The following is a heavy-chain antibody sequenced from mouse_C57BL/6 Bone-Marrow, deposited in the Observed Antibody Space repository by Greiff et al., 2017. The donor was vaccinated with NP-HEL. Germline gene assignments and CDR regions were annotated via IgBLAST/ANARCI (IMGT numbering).Heavy chain of an antibody. D-gene: IGHD4-1*01. V-gene: IGHV5-2*01. Sequence: EVQGVESGGGLVQPGESLKLSCESNEYEFPSHDMSWVRKTPEKRLELVAAINSDGGSTYYPDTMERRVIISRDNSKKTLYLQMSSLRSEDTAVYYCARQLGRGWWDFDYWGQGTTLTVSS. J-gene: IGHJ2*01. CDR1: EYEFPSHD. CDR3: ARQLGRGWWDFDY. CDR2: INSDGGST.